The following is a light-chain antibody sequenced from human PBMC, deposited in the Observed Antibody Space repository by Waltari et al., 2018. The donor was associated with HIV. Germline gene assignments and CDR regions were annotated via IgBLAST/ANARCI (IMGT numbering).Light chain of an antibody. V-gene: IGLV3-1*01. CDR1: KLGDNY. CDR3: QGWDQSTQVV. J-gene: IGLJ2*01. CDR2: QDN. Sequence: SYELTQSPSVSVLPGQTARITCSGDKLGDNYACWYQQKPGHSPVLVIYQDNQRPSGFRERFSGSNSGNTATLTVSGTQPVDEADYCCQGWDQSTQVVFGGGTKVTVL.